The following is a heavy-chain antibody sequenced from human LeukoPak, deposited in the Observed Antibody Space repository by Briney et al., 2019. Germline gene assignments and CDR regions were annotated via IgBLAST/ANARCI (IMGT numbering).Heavy chain of an antibody. CDR3: AKDATPGNSVWDYFDC. Sequence: GGSLRLSCVVSGISLSNYAMTWVRQAPGKGLEWVSYISERGGSTTYADSVKGRFTVSRDDSSNTVFLQMNSLRDEDTAVYYCAKDATPGNSVWDYFDCWGQGTLVTVSS. CDR2: ISERGGST. V-gene: IGHV3-23*01. CDR1: GISLSNYA. D-gene: IGHD7-27*01. J-gene: IGHJ4*02.